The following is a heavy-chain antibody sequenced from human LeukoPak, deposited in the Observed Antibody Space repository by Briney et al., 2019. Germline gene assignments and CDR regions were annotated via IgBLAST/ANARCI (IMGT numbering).Heavy chain of an antibody. CDR2: ISYDGSNK. Sequence: GGSLRLSCAASGFTLSDHYIDWVRQAPGKGLEWVAVISYDGSNKYYADSVKGRFTISRDNSKNTLYLQMNSLRAEDTAVYYCARDRCSSTSCYPYPIPDYWGQGTLVTVSS. CDR3: ARDRCSSTSCYPYPIPDY. D-gene: IGHD2-2*01. CDR1: GFTLSDHY. J-gene: IGHJ4*02. V-gene: IGHV3-30-3*01.